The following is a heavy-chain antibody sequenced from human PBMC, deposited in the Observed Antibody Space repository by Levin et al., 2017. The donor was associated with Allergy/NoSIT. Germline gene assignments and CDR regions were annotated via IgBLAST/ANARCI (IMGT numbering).Heavy chain of an antibody. CDR2: IIPIFGTA. CDR1: GGTFSSYA. V-gene: IGHV1-69*06. CDR3: ARGRGDLAARSYYYYMDV. Sequence: SVKVSCKASGGTFSSYAISWVRQAPGQGLEWMGGIIPIFGTANYAQKFQGRVTITADKSTSTAYMELSSLRSEDTAVYYCARGRGDLAARSYYYYMDVWGKGTTVTVSS. J-gene: IGHJ6*03. D-gene: IGHD6-6*01.